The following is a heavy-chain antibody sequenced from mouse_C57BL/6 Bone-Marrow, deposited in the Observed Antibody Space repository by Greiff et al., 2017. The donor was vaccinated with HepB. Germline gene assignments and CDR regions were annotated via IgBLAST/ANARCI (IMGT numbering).Heavy chain of an antibody. CDR2: IYPGSGST. CDR1: GYTFTSYW. D-gene: IGHD4-1*01. J-gene: IGHJ3*01. CDR3: ARRELGHWFAY. V-gene: IGHV1-55*01. Sequence: QVHVKQPGAELVKPGASVKMSCKASGYTFTSYWITWVKQRPGQGLEWIGDIYPGSGSTNYNEKFKSKATLTVDTSSSTAYMQLSSLTSEDSAVYYCARRELGHWFAYWGQGTLVTVSA.